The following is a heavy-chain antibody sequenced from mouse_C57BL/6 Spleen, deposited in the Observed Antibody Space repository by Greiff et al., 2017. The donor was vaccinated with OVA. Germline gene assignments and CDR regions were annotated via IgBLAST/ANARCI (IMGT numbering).Heavy chain of an antibody. D-gene: IGHD2-1*01. V-gene: IGHV1-76*01. J-gene: IGHJ3*01. Sequence: VKLQQSGAELVRPGASVKLSCKASGYTFTDYYINWVKQRPGQGLEWIARIYPGSGNTYYNEKFKGKATLTAEKSSSTAYMQLSSLTSEDSAVYFCARSLLDGFAYWGQGTLVTVSA. CDR1: GYTFTDYY. CDR2: IYPGSGNT. CDR3: ARSLLDGFAY.